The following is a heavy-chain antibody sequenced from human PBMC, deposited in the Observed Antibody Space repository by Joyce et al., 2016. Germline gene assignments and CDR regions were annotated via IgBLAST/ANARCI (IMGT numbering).Heavy chain of an antibody. D-gene: IGHD3-10*01. CDR2: VDPEDGET. J-gene: IGHJ6*03. CDR1: GYTFTHYY. Sequence: EVQLVQSGAEVKKPGAKGKISGKVAGYTFTHYYMHWVQQATGKGLEWVGIVDPEDGETLYAEKSQGRVTIPAGTSTDTDYMSVSSRISEDTAVYYCATVDYYYGSGTPSDYYDYIDVWGKVTTVTVSS. CDR3: ATVDYYYGSGTPSDYYDYIDV. V-gene: IGHV1-69-2*01.